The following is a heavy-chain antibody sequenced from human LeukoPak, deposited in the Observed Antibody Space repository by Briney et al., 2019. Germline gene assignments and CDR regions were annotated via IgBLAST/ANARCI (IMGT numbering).Heavy chain of an antibody. CDR2: IRYDGSNK. D-gene: IGHD2-2*01. Sequence: GGSLRLSCAASGFTFSSYGMHWVRQAPGKGLEWVAFIRYDGSNKYYADSVKGRFTISRDNSKNTLYLQMNSLRAEDTAVYYCATQEGPDIVVVPAAMAIDYWGQGTLVTVSS. J-gene: IGHJ4*02. CDR1: GFTFSSYG. CDR3: ATQEGPDIVVVPAAMAIDY. V-gene: IGHV3-30*02.